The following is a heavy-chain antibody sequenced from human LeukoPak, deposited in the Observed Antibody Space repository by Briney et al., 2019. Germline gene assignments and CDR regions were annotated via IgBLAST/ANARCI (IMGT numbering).Heavy chain of an antibody. Sequence: ASVKVSCKDSGGTFSSYDISWVRQAPGQGLEWMGRIIPIFGTANYAQKFQGRVTITTDESTSTAYMELSSLRSEDTAVYYCARDAYCGGDCPFDYWGQGTLVTVSS. J-gene: IGHJ4*02. D-gene: IGHD2-21*02. CDR2: IIPIFGTA. CDR1: GGTFSSYD. V-gene: IGHV1-69*05. CDR3: ARDAYCGGDCPFDY.